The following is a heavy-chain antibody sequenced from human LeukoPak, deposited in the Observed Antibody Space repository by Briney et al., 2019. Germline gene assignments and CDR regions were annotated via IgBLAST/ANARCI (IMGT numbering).Heavy chain of an antibody. V-gene: IGHV4-4*09. CDR1: GGSISSYY. J-gene: IGHJ5*02. CDR2: IFTSGWT. D-gene: IGHD2-21*01. Sequence: SETLSLTCTVSGGSISSYYWSWVRQSPGKGLEWIGYIFTSGWTDYNPSLKSRVTMSVDTSKNQLTMELRFLTAADTAVYYCATSHDVKTAPYDLWGQGTLVTVSS. CDR3: ATSHDVKTAPYDL.